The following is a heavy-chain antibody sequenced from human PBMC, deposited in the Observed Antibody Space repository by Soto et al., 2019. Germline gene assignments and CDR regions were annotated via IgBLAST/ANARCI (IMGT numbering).Heavy chain of an antibody. CDR3: ARDEGLGVNYYYYGMDV. D-gene: IGHD3-10*01. J-gene: IGHJ6*02. V-gene: IGHV3-33*01. Sequence: GGALRLSCAASGFTFSSYGMHWVRQAPGKGLEWVAVIWYDGSNKYYADSVKGRFTISRDNSKNTLYLQMNSLRAEDTAVYYCARDEGLGVNYYYYGMDVWGQGTTVTVSS. CDR1: GFTFSSYG. CDR2: IWYDGSNK.